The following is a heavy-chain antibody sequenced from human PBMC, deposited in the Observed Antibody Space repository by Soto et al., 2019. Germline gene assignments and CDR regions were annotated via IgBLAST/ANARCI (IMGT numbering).Heavy chain of an antibody. Sequence: PSETLSLTCAVSDGSISSGGYSWSWIRQPPGKGLEWIGYIYHSGSTYYNPSLKSRVTISVDRSKNQFSLKLSSVTAADTAVYYCASAASGYSYGASSYWGQGTLVTVSS. V-gene: IGHV4-30-2*01. D-gene: IGHD5-18*01. J-gene: IGHJ4*02. CDR1: DGSISSGGYS. CDR3: ASAASGYSYGASSY. CDR2: IYHSGST.